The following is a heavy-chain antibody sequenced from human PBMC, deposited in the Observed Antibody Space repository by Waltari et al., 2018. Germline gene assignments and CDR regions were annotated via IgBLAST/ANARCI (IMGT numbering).Heavy chain of an antibody. D-gene: IGHD6-19*01. CDR1: GGSISSSSYY. J-gene: IGHJ4*02. CDR2: IYYSGST. V-gene: IGHV4-39*01. CDR3: ARRHLQWLVLDY. Sequence: QLQLQESGPGLVKPSETLSLTCTVSGGSISSSSYYWGWIRQPPGKGLEWIGSIYYSGSTYYNPSLKSRVTISVDTSKNQFSLKLSSVTAADTAVYYCARRHLQWLVLDYWGQGTLVTVSS.